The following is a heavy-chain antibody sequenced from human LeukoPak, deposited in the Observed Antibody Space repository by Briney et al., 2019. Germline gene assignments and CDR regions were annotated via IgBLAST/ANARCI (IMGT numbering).Heavy chain of an antibody. V-gene: IGHV3-11*01. CDR2: ISSSGSTI. CDR3: ARDRIVVVPAGRGYYYGMDV. Sequence: GGSLRLSCAASRFTFSTYAMGWVRQAPGKGLEWVSYISSSGSTIYYADSVKGRFTISRDNAKNSLYLQMNSLRAEDTAVYYCARDRIVVVPAGRGYYYGMDVWGQGTTVTVSS. D-gene: IGHD2-2*01. CDR1: RFTFSTYA. J-gene: IGHJ6*02.